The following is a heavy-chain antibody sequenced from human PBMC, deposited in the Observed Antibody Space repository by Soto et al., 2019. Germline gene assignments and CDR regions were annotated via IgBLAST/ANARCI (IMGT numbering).Heavy chain of an antibody. CDR3: EVTTGY. J-gene: IGHJ4*02. D-gene: IGHD2-21*02. CDR1: GYTLTDYD. CDR2: MSPESGNT. V-gene: IGHV1-8*01. Sequence: ASVKVSCKASGYTLTDYDINWVRQASGQGLEYMGWMSPESGNTGYAPQFQGRVTMTRNTSISTAYMELSSLRSEDTAVYYCEVTTGYWGQGAKVTVSS.